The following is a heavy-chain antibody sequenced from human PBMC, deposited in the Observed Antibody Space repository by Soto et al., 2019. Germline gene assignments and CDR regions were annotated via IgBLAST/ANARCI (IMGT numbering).Heavy chain of an antibody. CDR2: IDPSDSYT. D-gene: IGHD1-1*01. V-gene: IGHV5-10-1*01. CDR1: GYSFTSYW. Sequence: GESLKISCKGSGYSFTSYWISWVRQMPGKGLEWMGRIDPSDSYTNYSPSFQGHVTISADKSISTAYLQWSSLKASDTAMYYCARKSNWKDVHYYYGMDVWGQGTTVTVSS. CDR3: ARKSNWKDVHYYYGMDV. J-gene: IGHJ6*02.